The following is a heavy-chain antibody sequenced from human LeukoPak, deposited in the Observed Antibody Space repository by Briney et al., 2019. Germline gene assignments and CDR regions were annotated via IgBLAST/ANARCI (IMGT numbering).Heavy chain of an antibody. CDR2: INWNGGST. J-gene: IGHJ4*02. V-gene: IGHV3-20*04. D-gene: IGHD6-19*01. Sequence: GGSLRLSCAASGFTFDDYGMSWVRQAPGKGLEWVSGINWNGGSTGYADSVKGRFTISRDNSKNTLYLQMNSLRAEDTAVYYCAKDLFNRGIAVAGQFDYWGQGTLVTVSS. CDR1: GFTFDDYG. CDR3: AKDLFNRGIAVAGQFDY.